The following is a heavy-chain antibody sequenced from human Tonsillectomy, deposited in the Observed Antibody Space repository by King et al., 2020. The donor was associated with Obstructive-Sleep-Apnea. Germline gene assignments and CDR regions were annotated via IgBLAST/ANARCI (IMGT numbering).Heavy chain of an antibody. Sequence: QLQESGPGLVKPSETLSLTCTVSGGSISSSSYYWGWIRQPPGKGLEWIGKIYYSGGTYYNPSLKSRGNISVDTSKNQFSLKLSSVTAADTAVYYCARDHPANWYSLDYGGQGTLVTVSS. V-gene: IGHV4-39*07. CDR3: ARDHPANWYSLDY. CDR2: IYYSGGT. CDR1: GGSISSSSYY. D-gene: IGHD1-7*01. J-gene: IGHJ4*02.